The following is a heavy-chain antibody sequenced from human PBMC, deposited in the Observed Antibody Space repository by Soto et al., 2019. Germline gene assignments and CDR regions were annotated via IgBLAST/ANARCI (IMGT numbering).Heavy chain of an antibody. D-gene: IGHD2-8*01. CDR3: RGVHSFPARRSSDL. J-gene: IGHJ2*01. CDR2: IYHSGST. V-gene: IGHV4-30-2*02. Sequence: PSETVYITCAVSGGCISSGGYSCSWIRQPQGKGLEWIGYIYHSGSTYYNPSLKSRVTISVDRSKNQFSLKLSSVTAADKADYNHRGVHSFPARRSSDL. CDR1: GGCISSGGYS.